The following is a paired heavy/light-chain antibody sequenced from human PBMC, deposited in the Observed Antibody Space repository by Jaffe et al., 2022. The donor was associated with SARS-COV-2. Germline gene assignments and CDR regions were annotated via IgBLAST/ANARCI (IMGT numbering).Heavy chain of an antibody. CDR2: IYSSGST. V-gene: IGHV4-59*01. Sequence: QVQLQESGPGLVKPSETLSLTCTVSGGSISSYYWSWIRQPPGKGLEWIGYIYSSGSTNYNPSLKSRVIISVDTSKNQFSLNLSSVTAADTAVYYCARRDSNGYYSYWGQGALVTVSS. D-gene: IGHD3-22*01. J-gene: IGHJ4*02. CDR3: ARRDSNGYYSY. CDR1: GGSISSYY.
Light chain of an antibody. CDR1: QGISSY. CDR2: AAS. V-gene: IGKV1-9*01. CDR3: QQLSGYPLT. Sequence: DIQLTQSPSFLSASVGDRVTITCRASQGISSYLAWYQQKPGKAPKLLIYAASTLQSGVPSRFSGSGSGTEFTLTISSLQPEDFATYYCQQLSGYPLTFGGGSKVEIK. J-gene: IGKJ4*01.